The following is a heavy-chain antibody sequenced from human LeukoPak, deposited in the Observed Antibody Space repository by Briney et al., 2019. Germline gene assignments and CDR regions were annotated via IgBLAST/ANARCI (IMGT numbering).Heavy chain of an antibody. CDR3: ASSYCSGGHCYPQQTVYYFDF. CDR2: INTNTGNP. CDR1: GYTFTTYA. Sequence: ASVKVSFTASGYTFTTYAMNWVRQAPGQGLEWMGWINTNTGNPTYAQGFTGRFVFSLDTSVSTAYLQISSLKAEDTAVYYCASSYCSGGHCYPQQTVYYFDFWGQGTLVTVSS. V-gene: IGHV7-4-1*02. D-gene: IGHD2-15*01. J-gene: IGHJ4*02.